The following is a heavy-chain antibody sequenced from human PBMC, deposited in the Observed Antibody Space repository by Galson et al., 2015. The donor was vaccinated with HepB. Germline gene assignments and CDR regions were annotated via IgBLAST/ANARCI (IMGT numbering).Heavy chain of an antibody. CDR3: ARGAITGGLRGYAMDV. CDR2: IIPRVGT. CDR1: GGSFSGYY. D-gene: IGHD1-20*01. J-gene: IGHJ6*02. V-gene: IGHV4-34*01. Sequence: ETLSLTCAVYGGSFSGYYWTWIRQPPGRGLEWIGEIIPRVGTNYSPSLKSRVTISEDTSKSQFSLNLSSVTAADTAVYYCARGAITGGLRGYAMDVWGQGTTVTVSS.